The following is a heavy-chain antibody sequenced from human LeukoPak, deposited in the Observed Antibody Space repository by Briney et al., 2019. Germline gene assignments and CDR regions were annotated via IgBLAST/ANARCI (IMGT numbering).Heavy chain of an antibody. CDR1: GGSISSYY. CDR2: IYYSGST. D-gene: IGHD5-18*01. Sequence: SETLSLTCTVSGGSISSYYWSWIRQPPGKGLEWIGYIYYSGSTNYNPSLKSRVTISVDTSKNQFSLKLSSVTAADTAVYYCARDVMGYSYGLNWFDPWGQGTLVTVSS. J-gene: IGHJ5*02. V-gene: IGHV4-59*01. CDR3: ARDVMGYSYGLNWFDP.